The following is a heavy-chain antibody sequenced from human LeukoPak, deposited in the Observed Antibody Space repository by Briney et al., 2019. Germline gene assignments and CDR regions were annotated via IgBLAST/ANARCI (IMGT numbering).Heavy chain of an antibody. CDR1: GYTFTNYG. D-gene: IGHD1-26*01. V-gene: IGHV1-18*01. J-gene: IGHJ4*02. Sequence: ASVKVSCKASGYTFTNYGINWVRQAPGQGLEWMGWISANNDNTNYAQTLQGRVTMTTDTSTSTAYMELRSLRPDDTAVYYCARGKNQARSFDYWGKGTLVTVSS. CDR3: ARGKNQARSFDY. CDR2: ISANNDNT.